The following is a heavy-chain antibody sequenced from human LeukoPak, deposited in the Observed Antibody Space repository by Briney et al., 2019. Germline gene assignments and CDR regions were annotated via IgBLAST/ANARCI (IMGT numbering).Heavy chain of an antibody. Sequence: GGSLRLSCAASGFTFSSYAMHWVRQAPGKGLEWVAVISYDGSNKYYADSVKGRFTISRDNSKNTLYLQMNSLRAEDTAVYYCARALARFGDFDPWGRGTLVTVSS. V-gene: IGHV3-30-3*01. CDR2: ISYDGSNK. D-gene: IGHD3-10*01. J-gene: IGHJ5*02. CDR3: ARALARFGDFDP. CDR1: GFTFSSYA.